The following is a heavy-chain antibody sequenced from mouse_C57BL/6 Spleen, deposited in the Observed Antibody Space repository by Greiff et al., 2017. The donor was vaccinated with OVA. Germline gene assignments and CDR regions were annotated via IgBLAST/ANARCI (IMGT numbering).Heavy chain of an antibody. V-gene: IGHV1-53*01. CDR2: INPSNGGT. J-gene: IGHJ4*01. CDR3: ARSSGLFYYAMDY. D-gene: IGHD3-2*02. CDR1: GYTFTSYW. Sequence: VKLQQPGTELVKPGASVKLSCKASGYTFTSYWMHWVKQRPGQGLEWIGNINPSNGGTNYNEKFKSKATLTVDKSSSTAYMQLSSLTSEDSAVYYCARSSGLFYYAMDYWGQGTSVTVSS.